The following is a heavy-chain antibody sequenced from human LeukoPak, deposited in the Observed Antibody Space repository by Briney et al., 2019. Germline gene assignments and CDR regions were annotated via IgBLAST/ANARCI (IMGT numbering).Heavy chain of an antibody. CDR3: ARAASGSPFDY. CDR2: IYYSGST. Sequence: SETLSLTCSVSGGSISSGYYYWSWIRQHPGKGLEWIGYIYYSGSTYYNPSLKSRVTILEDTSKNQFSLKLSSVTAADTAVYYCARAASGSPFDYWGQGTLVTVSS. V-gene: IGHV4-31*03. D-gene: IGHD1-26*01. J-gene: IGHJ4*02. CDR1: GGSISSGYYY.